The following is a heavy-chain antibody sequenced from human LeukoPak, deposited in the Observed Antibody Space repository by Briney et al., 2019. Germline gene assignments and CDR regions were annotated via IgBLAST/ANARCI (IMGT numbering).Heavy chain of an antibody. J-gene: IGHJ6*03. D-gene: IGHD3-22*01. V-gene: IGHV3-64*01. CDR2: ISGNGGST. CDR3: AKLPRSYYYDSSGLYYMDV. Sequence: PGGSLRLSCAASGFTFSNYAMHWVRQAPGKGLQYVSAISGNGGSTWYVNSVKGRFIISRDNSKNTLYLQMNSLRAEDTAVYYCAKLPRSYYYDSSGLYYMDVWGKGTTVTISS. CDR1: GFTFSNYA.